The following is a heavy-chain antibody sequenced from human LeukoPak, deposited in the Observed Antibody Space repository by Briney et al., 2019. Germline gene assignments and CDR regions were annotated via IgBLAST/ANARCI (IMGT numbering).Heavy chain of an antibody. CDR1: GFTVSSNY. J-gene: IGHJ3*02. V-gene: IGHV3-66*01. D-gene: IGHD3-10*01. Sequence: GGSLRLSCVASGFTVSSNYMSWVRRAPGKGLEWVSVIYSGGSTYYADSVKGRFTISRENAKNSLYLQMNSLRAGDTAVYYCARATMVRGGFDAFDIWGQGTMVTVSS. CDR3: ARATMVRGGFDAFDI. CDR2: IYSGGST.